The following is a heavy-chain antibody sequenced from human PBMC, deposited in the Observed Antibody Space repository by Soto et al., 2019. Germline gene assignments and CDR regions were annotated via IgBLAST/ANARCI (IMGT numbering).Heavy chain of an antibody. D-gene: IGHD6-6*01. J-gene: IGHJ6*03. V-gene: IGHV1-8*02. CDR1: GYTFTSYD. Sequence: ASVKVSCKASGYTFTSYDINWVRQATGQGLEWMGWMNPNSGNTGYAQKFQGRVTMTRNTSISTAYMELSSLRSEDTAVYYCARMYSSSSGTYYYYYMDVWGKGTPVTVSS. CDR2: MNPNSGNT. CDR3: ARMYSSSSGTYYYYYMDV.